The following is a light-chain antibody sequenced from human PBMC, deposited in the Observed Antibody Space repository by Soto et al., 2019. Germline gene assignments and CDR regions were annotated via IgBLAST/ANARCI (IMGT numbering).Light chain of an antibody. V-gene: IGLV2-14*01. CDR2: DVS. CDR3: CSYTSSSTFV. J-gene: IGLJ1*01. CDR1: SSDVGGYNY. Sequence: QSALNQPASVSGSPGQSITISCTGTSSDVGGYNYVSWYQQHPGKAPKLMIYDVSNRPSGVSNRFSGSESGNTASLTISGIQAEDEADYYCCSYTSSSTFVFGSGTKVTVL.